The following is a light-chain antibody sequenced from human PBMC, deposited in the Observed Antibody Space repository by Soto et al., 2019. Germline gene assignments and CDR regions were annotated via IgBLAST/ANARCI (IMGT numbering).Light chain of an antibody. J-gene: IGLJ1*01. V-gene: IGLV2-14*01. CDR2: DVN. CDR1: NNDVGGYNY. Sequence: QSVLTQPASVSGSPGQSITISCTGSNNDVGGYNYVSWYQQAPGTAPKLIIYDVNNRPSGAPDRFSGSTSGNTASLTISGLQAEDETDYFCSLYSSNGSLIFGPGTKVTVL. CDR3: SLYSSNGSLI.